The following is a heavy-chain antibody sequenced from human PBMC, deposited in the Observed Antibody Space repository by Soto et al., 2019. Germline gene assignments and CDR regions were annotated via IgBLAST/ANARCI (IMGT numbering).Heavy chain of an antibody. CDR2: IFRSGST. Sequence: QVQLQESGSGLVKPSQTLTLTCTVSGGSISSGDYCWNWIRQAPGKGLEWLGYIFRSGSTLLCPSLESRVNISLDRSRNQFSLKLNSVTAADTAIYYCARETSKYFDYWGQGVLVTVSS. J-gene: IGHJ4*02. CDR1: GGSISSGDYC. CDR3: ARETSKYFDY. V-gene: IGHV4-30-2*01.